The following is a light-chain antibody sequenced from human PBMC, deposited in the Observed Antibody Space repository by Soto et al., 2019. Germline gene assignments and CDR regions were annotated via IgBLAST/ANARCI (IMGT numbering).Light chain of an antibody. Sequence: QSALTQPASVSGSPGQSITISCTGTNTDVGGYNFVSWFQQYPGKAPKLMIFEVSNRPSGVSDRFSGSKSGNTASLTISGLQAEDEADYYCSSCGDNDIYVFGTGTKVTVL. CDR2: EVS. CDR1: NTDVGGYNF. V-gene: IGLV2-14*01. J-gene: IGLJ1*01. CDR3: SSCGDNDIYV.